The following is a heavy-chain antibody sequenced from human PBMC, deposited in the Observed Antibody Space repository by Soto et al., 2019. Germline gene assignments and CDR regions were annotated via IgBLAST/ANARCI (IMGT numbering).Heavy chain of an antibody. V-gene: IGHV3-23*01. J-gene: IGHJ6*02. CDR1: GFTFSNYA. D-gene: IGHD3-3*01. CDR3: ARDWTGDTCPCLDV. Sequence: EVQLLESGGGLVQPGGSLRLSCAAAGFTFSNYALTWVRQSPGKGLEWVSTSSGSGGSTYYADSVRGRFTISRDNSKNTLFLQMNSLRVEDTAIYYCARDWTGDTCPCLDVWGQGTTVSVSS. CDR2: SSGSGGST.